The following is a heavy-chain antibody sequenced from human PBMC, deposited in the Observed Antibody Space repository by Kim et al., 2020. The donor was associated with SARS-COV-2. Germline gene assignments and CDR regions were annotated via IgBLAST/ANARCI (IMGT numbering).Heavy chain of an antibody. CDR3: VRDRSSNLLDGMDV. CDR1: GFSFSTYA. V-gene: IGHV3-33*01. CDR2: IWYDGSNK. J-gene: IGHJ6*02. Sequence: GGSLRLSCAASGFSFSTYAMHWVRQAPGKGLEWVAVIWYDGSNKYYADSVKGRFTISRDNSKNTLYLQMNSLRAEDTAVYYCVRDRSSNLLDGMDVWGQGTTVTVSS. D-gene: IGHD2-15*01.